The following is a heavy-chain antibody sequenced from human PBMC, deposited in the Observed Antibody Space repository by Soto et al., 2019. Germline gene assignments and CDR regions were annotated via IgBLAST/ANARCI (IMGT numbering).Heavy chain of an antibody. CDR2: ISEDGSHK. V-gene: IGHV3-30*04. Sequence: GGSLRLSCAASGFSFSRYAIHWVRQAPGKGLEWVAVISEDGSHKYYLESVKGRFTISRDNSKNILSLHVNSLTNEDTAVYYCARSRSGAVADSFDFWGQGTLVTVSS. D-gene: IGHD3-10*01. J-gene: IGHJ4*02. CDR1: GFSFSRYA. CDR3: ARSRSGAVADSFDF.